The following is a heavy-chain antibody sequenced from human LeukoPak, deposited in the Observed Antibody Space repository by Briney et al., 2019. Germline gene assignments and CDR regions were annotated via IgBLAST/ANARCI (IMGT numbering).Heavy chain of an antibody. J-gene: IGHJ4*02. D-gene: IGHD2-21*01. V-gene: IGHV3-74*01. CDR3: ARDVEGPQAFDY. CDR1: EFTFSSYW. Sequence: PGGSLRLSCAASEFTFSSYWLHWVRQAPGKGLLWVSRIDSDGSSTRYAGSVKGRFTISRDNAKNTLYLQMNSLRAEDTAVYYCARDVEGPQAFDYWGQGTLVTVSS. CDR2: IDSDGSST.